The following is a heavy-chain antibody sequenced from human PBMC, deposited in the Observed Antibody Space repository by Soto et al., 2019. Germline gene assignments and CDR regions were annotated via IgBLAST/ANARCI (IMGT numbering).Heavy chain of an antibody. CDR2: ISGSGGST. V-gene: IGHV3-23*01. D-gene: IGHD3-3*01. Sequence: GGSLRLSCAASGFTFSSYAMSWVRQAPGKGLEWVSAISGSGGSTYYADSVKGRFTISRDNSKNTLYLQMNSLRAEDTAVYYCAKDSLITIFGVATRPPPYYDYWGQGTLVTVSS. J-gene: IGHJ4*02. CDR3: AKDSLITIFGVATRPPPYYDY. CDR1: GFTFSSYA.